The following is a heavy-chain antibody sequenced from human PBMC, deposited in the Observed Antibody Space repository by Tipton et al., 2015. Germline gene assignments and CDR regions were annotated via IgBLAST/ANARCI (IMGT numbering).Heavy chain of an antibody. Sequence: TLSLTCTVSGGSFSDYYWSWIRQPPGKGLEWIVSLYYNDNIYYNPPHHSRVAMSADTPENHFSLNLTSVTAADTSVYYCVRPANHGFDVWGQGTMVTVSS. CDR2: LYYNDNI. CDR1: GGSFSDYY. J-gene: IGHJ3*01. V-gene: IGHV4-39*01. CDR3: VRPANHGFDV.